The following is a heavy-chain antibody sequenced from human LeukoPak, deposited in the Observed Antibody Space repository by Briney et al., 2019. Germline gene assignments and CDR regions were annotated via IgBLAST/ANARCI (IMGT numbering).Heavy chain of an antibody. CDR3: ARHGDSSSWYVFFDY. D-gene: IGHD6-13*01. J-gene: IGHJ4*02. V-gene: IGHV5-51*01. CDR1: GYSFTSYW. CDR2: IYPGDSDT. Sequence: GESLKISCKGSGYSFTSYWIGWVRQMPGKGLEWMGIIYPGDSDTRYSPSFQGQVTISADKSISTAYLQWSSLKAPDTAMYYCARHGDSSSWYVFFDYWGQGTLVTVSS.